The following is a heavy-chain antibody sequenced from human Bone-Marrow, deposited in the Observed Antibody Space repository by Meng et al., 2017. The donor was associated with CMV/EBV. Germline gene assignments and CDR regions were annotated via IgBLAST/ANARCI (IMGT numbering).Heavy chain of an antibody. CDR1: GFTFSSYS. D-gene: IGHD6-19*01. Sequence: GESLKISCAASGFTFSSYSMNWVRQAPGKGLEWVSSISSSSSYIYYADSVKGRFTISRDNAKNSLYLQMNSLRAEDTAVYYCARDSSGCSDYWGQGTRVTVSS. CDR3: ARDSSGCSDY. J-gene: IGHJ4*02. CDR2: ISSSSSYI. V-gene: IGHV3-21*01.